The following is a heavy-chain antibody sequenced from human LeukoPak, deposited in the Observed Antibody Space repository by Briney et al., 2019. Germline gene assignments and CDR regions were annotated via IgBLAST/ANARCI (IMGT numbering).Heavy chain of an antibody. D-gene: IGHD2-15*01. V-gene: IGHV3-30*02. CDR3: AKEAANLLYYFDH. Sequence: GGSLRLSCVASGFPFSNHGMHWVRQAPGKGLEWVASIWDDGSDNYSADSVRGRFTISRDNSRNTLFLQMNSLRPEDTAVYYCAKEAANLLYYFDHWGQGALVTVSS. CDR1: GFPFSNHG. CDR2: IWDDGSDN. J-gene: IGHJ4*02.